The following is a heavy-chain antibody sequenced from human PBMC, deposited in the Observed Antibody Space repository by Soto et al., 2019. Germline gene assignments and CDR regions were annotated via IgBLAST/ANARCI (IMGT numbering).Heavy chain of an antibody. Sequence: SVKVSCKASGRTFSTSTFTWVRQAPGQGLEWMGRTIPLLNVADYAQDFQGRLTITADKSTSTTYMELTSLTSKDTAVYYCARDSPIGSTFSGYDAIDSWGQGTLVTVS. CDR1: GRTFSTST. J-gene: IGHJ4*02. V-gene: IGHV1-69*04. CDR2: TIPLLNVA. CDR3: ARDSPIGSTFSGYDAIDS. D-gene: IGHD5-12*01.